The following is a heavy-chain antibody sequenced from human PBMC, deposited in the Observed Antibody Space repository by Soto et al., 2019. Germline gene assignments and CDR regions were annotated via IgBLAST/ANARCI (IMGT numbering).Heavy chain of an antibody. CDR1: GGSISSSSYY. J-gene: IGHJ4*02. D-gene: IGHD6-13*01. V-gene: IGHV4-39*01. Sequence: PSETLSLTCTVSGGSISSSSYYWGWIRQPPGKGLEWIGSIYYSGSTYYNPSLKSRVTISVDTSKNQFSLKLSSVTAADTAVYYCASTDGSWYYFNYGGEGTRVTVP. CDR2: IYYSGST. CDR3: ASTDGSWYYFNY.